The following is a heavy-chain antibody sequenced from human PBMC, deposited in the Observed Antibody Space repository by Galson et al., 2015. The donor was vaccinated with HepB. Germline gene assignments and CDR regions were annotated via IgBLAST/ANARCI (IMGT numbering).Heavy chain of an antibody. Sequence: PALVKPTQTLTLTCTFSGFSLSTSGMCVSWIRQPPGKALEWLALIDWDDDKYYSTSLKTRLTISKDTSKNQVVLTMTNMDPVDTATYYCARIPDSGSHGAYYFDYWGQGTLVTVSS. V-gene: IGHV2-70*01. J-gene: IGHJ4*02. CDR2: IDWDDDK. CDR1: GFSLSTSGMC. CDR3: ARIPDSGSHGAYYFDY. D-gene: IGHD1-26*01.